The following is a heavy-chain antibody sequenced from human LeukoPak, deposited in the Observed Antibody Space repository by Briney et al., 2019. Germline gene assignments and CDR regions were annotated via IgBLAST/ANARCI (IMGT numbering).Heavy chain of an antibody. CDR2: IFYSGST. V-gene: IGHV4-39*01. CDR3: ATRRRVVVGASTVLLGTGYFDL. D-gene: IGHD2-15*01. CDR1: GFSLSTSGVG. J-gene: IGHJ2*01. Sequence: SGPTLVKPTQTLTLTCTFSGFSLSTSGVGVGWIRQPPGKGLEWIGSIFYSGSTYYNPSLKSRVTISVDTSKKQFSLKLSSVTATDTAVYYCATRRRVVVGASTVLLGTGYFDLWGRGTLVTVSS.